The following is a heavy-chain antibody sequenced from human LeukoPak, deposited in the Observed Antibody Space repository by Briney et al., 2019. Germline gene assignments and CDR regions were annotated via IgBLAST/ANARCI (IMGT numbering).Heavy chain of an antibody. V-gene: IGHV3-11*01. Sequence: GGSLRLSCAASGFTFSDYYMSWLRQAPGKGLEWLSYISSSGGRIYYADSVKGRFTISRDNDKRSLYLQLNSLRAEDTAVCYCAKDKRDEIFGVVRTLLDYWGQGTLVTVSS. J-gene: IGHJ4*02. CDR3: AKDKRDEIFGVVRTLLDY. CDR2: ISSSGGRI. D-gene: IGHD3-3*01. CDR1: GFTFSDYY.